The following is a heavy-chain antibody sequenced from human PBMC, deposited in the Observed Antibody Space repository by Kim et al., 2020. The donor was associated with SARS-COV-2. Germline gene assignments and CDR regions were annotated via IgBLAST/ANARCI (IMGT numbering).Heavy chain of an antibody. CDR1: GGSFSGYY. CDR2: INHSGST. CDR3: ASITMVRGVIIRGFDP. Sequence: SETLSLTCAVYGGSFSGYYWSWIRQPPGKGLEWIGEINHSGSTNYNPSLKSRVTISVDTSKNQFSLKLSSVTAADTAVYYCASITMVRGVIIRGFDPWGQGTLVTVSS. J-gene: IGHJ5*02. D-gene: IGHD3-10*01. V-gene: IGHV4-34*01.